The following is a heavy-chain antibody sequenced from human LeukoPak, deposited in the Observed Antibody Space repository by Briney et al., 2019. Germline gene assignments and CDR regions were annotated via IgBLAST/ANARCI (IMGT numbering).Heavy chain of an antibody. D-gene: IGHD3-10*01. Sequence: SETLSLTCTVSGDSISNDFYYWGRIRQPPGKGLEWVACLSHGGNTWYNPSLESRLTISVDTSKNQFSLKFNSVTAADTALYWCARHNAPRRVGFDFWGQGILVTVSS. CDR2: LSHGGNT. CDR1: GDSISNDFYY. CDR3: ARHNAPRRVGFDF. V-gene: IGHV4-39*01. J-gene: IGHJ4*02.